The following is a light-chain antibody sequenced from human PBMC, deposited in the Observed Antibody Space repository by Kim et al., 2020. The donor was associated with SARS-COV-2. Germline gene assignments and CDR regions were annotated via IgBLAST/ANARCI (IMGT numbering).Light chain of an antibody. Sequence: NFMLTQPHSVSESPGKTVTISSTRSSGSIASNYVQWYQQRPGSSPTTVIYEDNQRPSGVPDRFSGSIDSSSNSASLTISGLKTEDEADYYCHSYDGNNYVFGTGTKVTVL. V-gene: IGLV6-57*01. CDR1: SGSIASNY. CDR3: HSYDGNNYV. CDR2: EDN. J-gene: IGLJ1*01.